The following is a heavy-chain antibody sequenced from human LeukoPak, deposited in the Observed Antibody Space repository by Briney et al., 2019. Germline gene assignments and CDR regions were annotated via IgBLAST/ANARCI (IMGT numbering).Heavy chain of an antibody. CDR1: GFTFSSYA. D-gene: IGHD3-22*01. V-gene: IGHV3-23*01. CDR3: AKVGNKYYYDSSGQFAAFDI. CDR2: ISGSGGST. J-gene: IGHJ3*02. Sequence: AGGSLRLSCAASGFTFSSYAMSWVRQAPGKGLEWVSAISGSGGSTYYADSVKGRFTISRDNSKNTLYLQMNSLRAEDTAVYYCAKVGNKYYYDSSGQFAAFDIWGQGTMVTASS.